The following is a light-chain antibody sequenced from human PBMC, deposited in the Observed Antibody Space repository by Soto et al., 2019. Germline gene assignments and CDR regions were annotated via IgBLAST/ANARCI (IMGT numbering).Light chain of an antibody. J-gene: IGKJ3*01. CDR3: QQRSNWPFT. CDR1: QSVSGY. Sequence: EIVLTQSPATLSLSPGERATLSCRASQSVSGYLAWYQQKPGQAPRLLIYDASNRATGIPARFSGSGSGTDFTLTISSQEPGDFAVYYCQQRSNWPFTFGPGTTVDVK. CDR2: DAS. V-gene: IGKV3-11*01.